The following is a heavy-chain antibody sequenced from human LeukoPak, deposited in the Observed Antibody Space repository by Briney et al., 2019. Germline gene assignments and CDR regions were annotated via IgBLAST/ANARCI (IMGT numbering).Heavy chain of an antibody. CDR1: GYIFTSYY. V-gene: IGHV1-69*04. CDR3: ARVSDIVAGYYYGMDV. D-gene: IGHD2-21*01. Sequence: SVKVSCKASGYIFTSYYMHWVRQAPGQGLEWMGRIIPILGIANYAQKFQGRVTITADKSTSTAYMELSSLRSEDTAVYYCARVSDIVAGYYYGMDVWGQGTTVTVSS. CDR2: IIPILGIA. J-gene: IGHJ6*02.